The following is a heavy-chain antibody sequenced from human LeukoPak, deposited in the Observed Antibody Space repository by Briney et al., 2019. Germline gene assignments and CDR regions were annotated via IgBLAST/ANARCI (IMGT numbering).Heavy chain of an antibody. CDR3: ARGGGSRFNWFDP. Sequence: PSETLSLTCAVYGGSFSGYYWSWIRQPPGKGLEWIGEINHSGSTNYNPSLKSRVTISVDTSKNQFSLKLSSVTAVDTAVYYCARGGGSRFNWFDPWGQGTLVTVSS. D-gene: IGHD2-15*01. V-gene: IGHV4-34*01. CDR1: GGSFSGYY. J-gene: IGHJ5*02. CDR2: INHSGST.